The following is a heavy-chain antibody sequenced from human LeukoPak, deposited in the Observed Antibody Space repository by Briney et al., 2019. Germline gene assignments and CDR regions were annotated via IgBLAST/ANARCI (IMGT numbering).Heavy chain of an antibody. V-gene: IGHV1-18*01. CDR1: GYTFTSYG. J-gene: IGHJ5*02. CDR3: ARGRGRGAAAGIWWFDP. D-gene: IGHD6-13*01. Sequence: ASVKVSCKASGYTFTSYGFSWVRQAPGQGLEWMGWINAYNDDAKYAQNLQGRVTMTTDTSTSTAYMELSSLRSEDTAVYYCARGRGRGAAAGIWWFDPWGQGTLVTVSS. CDR2: INAYNDDA.